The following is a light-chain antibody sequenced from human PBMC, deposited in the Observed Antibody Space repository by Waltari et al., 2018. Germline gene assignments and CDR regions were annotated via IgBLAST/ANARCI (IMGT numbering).Light chain of an antibody. Sequence: DIVMTQSPDSLAVSLGERVTINCKSSQSLLYSSNNKNYLAWYQQKPGQAPKLLIYWAFTRESGVPNRFSGSGSGTDFILTISGLQAEDVVVYYCQQYYSIPYSFGQGTKVEIK. CDR3: QQYYSIPYS. J-gene: IGKJ2*03. V-gene: IGKV4-1*01. CDR1: QSLLYSSNNKNY. CDR2: WAF.